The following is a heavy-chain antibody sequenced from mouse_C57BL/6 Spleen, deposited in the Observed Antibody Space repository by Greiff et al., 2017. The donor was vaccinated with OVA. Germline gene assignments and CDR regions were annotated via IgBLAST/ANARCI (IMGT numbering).Heavy chain of an antibody. CDR3: AREGNNYVYYFDY. D-gene: IGHD5-2*01. Sequence: DVKLVESGGGLVKPGGSLKLSCAASGFTFSDYGMHWVRQAPEKGLEWVAYISSGSSTIYYADTVKGRFTISRDNAKNTLFLQMTSLRSEDTAMYYCAREGNNYVYYFDYWGQGTTLTVSS. CDR2: ISSGSSTI. CDR1: GFTFSDYG. V-gene: IGHV5-17*01. J-gene: IGHJ2*01.